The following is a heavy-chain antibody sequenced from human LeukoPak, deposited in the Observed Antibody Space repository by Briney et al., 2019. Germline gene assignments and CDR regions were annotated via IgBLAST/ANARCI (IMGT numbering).Heavy chain of an antibody. Sequence: PSETLSPTCTVSGYSISTGYYWGWIRQPPGKGLEWIGSIYHSGNTYYNPSLKTRVTISIDTSKNQFSLNLSSVTAADTAVYYCARESTNQYYFDYWGQGTLVTVSS. D-gene: IGHD1-14*01. CDR1: GYSISTGYY. J-gene: IGHJ4*02. CDR3: ARESTNQYYFDY. CDR2: IYHSGNT. V-gene: IGHV4-38-2*02.